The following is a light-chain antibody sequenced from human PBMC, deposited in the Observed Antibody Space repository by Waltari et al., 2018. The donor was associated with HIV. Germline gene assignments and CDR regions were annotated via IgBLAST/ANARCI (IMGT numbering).Light chain of an antibody. J-gene: IGLJ1*01. CDR3: YSYSDTSSSYV. Sequence: QSALTQPASVSGSPGQSLTISCTGTSTDVGNFNLVSWYQQYPGKAPKLLIYEVTKRPSGASNRFSASKSGNTASLTISGLRAGDEADYYCYSYSDTSSSYVFGTGTKVTVL. V-gene: IGLV2-23*02. CDR1: STDVGNFNL. CDR2: EVT.